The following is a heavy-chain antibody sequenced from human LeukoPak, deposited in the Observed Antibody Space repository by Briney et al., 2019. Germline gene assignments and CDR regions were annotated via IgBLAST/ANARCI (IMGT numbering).Heavy chain of an antibody. V-gene: IGHV3-43*02. D-gene: IGHD5-18*01. CDR2: ISEDGDT. Sequence: GGSLRLSCAASGLTFGDFAMHWVRQAQGKGLEWVSLISEDGDTYYGDSVKGRFTVSRDNSKNSPYLQMNSLRTEDTGLYYCARVRTAMEIGAYWGQGTLVTVSS. J-gene: IGHJ4*02. CDR1: GLTFGDFA. CDR3: ARVRTAMEIGAY.